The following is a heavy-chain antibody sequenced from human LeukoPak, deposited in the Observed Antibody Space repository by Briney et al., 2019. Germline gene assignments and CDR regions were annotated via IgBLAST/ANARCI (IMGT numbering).Heavy chain of an antibody. Sequence: GGSLRLSCAASGFTFSTYAMHWVRQAPGKGLEWVAIISYDGSNKYYPESVKGRFTISRDNSKNTLYLQMNSLRTDDTAVYYCARETNYGDCDYWGQGTLVTVSS. J-gene: IGHJ4*02. CDR3: ARETNYGDCDY. CDR1: GFTFSTYA. V-gene: IGHV3-30-3*01. CDR2: ISYDGSNK. D-gene: IGHD4-17*01.